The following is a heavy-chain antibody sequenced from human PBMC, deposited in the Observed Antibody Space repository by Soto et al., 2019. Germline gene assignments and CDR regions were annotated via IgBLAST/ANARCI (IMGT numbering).Heavy chain of an antibody. CDR3: SRGGGSSGRNWFDP. CDR2: PYYRSKWYN. D-gene: IGHD6-19*01. Sequence: PSQTLSLTCAISGDSVSSNNDAWDWIRQSQSRVLEWLGRPYYRSKWYNDYAVSVKSRVPISPDTAKNQFSLQLNSVTPEDTAVYYCSRGGGSSGRNWFDPWGQGTLVTVSS. CDR1: GDSVSSNNDA. J-gene: IGHJ5*02. V-gene: IGHV6-1*01.